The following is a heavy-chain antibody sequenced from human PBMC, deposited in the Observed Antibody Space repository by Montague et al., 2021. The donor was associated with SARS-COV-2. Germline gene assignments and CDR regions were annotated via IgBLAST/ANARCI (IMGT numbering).Heavy chain of an antibody. J-gene: IGHJ4*02. Sequence: SETLSLTCAVYGGSFNDYYWSWIRQSPGKGLEWIGEINHGGITNYSPSLKSRVTISADTSKNQSSLKLKSVTAADTANYYCARGHQGVAMIVVVMIGAEYYFDYWGQGSLVTVSS. V-gene: IGHV4-34*01. D-gene: IGHD3-22*01. CDR3: ARGHQGVAMIVVVMIGAEYYFDY. CDR2: INHGGIT. CDR1: GGSFNDYY.